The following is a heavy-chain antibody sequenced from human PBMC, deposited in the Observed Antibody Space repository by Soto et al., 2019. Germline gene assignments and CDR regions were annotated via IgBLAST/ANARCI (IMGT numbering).Heavy chain of an antibody. J-gene: IGHJ4*02. CDR1: GYIFTGYY. V-gene: IGHV1-2*02. D-gene: IGHD5-12*01. Sequence: ASVKVSCKASGYIFTGYYIHWVRQAPGQGLEWMGWINPNTRGTHSAQRFQGRVTMTRDTSISTAYMELSSLRSDDSAVYYCARDRYSGYNSQFDYWGQGALVTVSS. CDR2: INPNTRGT. CDR3: ARDRYSGYNSQFDY.